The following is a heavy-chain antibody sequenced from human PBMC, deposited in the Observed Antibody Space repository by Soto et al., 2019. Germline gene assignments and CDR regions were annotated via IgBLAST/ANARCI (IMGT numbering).Heavy chain of an antibody. CDR1: GFTFSSYG. CDR3: AKDRQLGSSLYYFVY. CDR2: ISYHGSNK. J-gene: IGHJ4*02. Sequence: QVQLVESGGGVVQPGRSLRLSCAASGFTFSSYGMHWVRQAPGKGLEWVAVISYHGSNKDYADSVKGRFTISRDNSKNTLYLQMNSLRGEDTAVYYCAKDRQLGSSLYYFVYWGQGTLVTVSS. V-gene: IGHV3-30*18. D-gene: IGHD5-18*01.